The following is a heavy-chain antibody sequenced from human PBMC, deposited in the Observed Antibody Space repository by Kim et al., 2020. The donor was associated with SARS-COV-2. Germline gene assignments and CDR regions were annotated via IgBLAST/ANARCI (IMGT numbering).Heavy chain of an antibody. D-gene: IGHD6-19*01. J-gene: IGHJ6*01. CDR3: AKGVSVAPHYYYHYGMDV. Sequence: GGSLRLSCAASEFTFSTSWMTWVHQAPGKGLEWVASIKQDAYESYYADSVKGRFTISRDKAKNLVYLQMNSLRPEDTALYYCAKGVSVAPHYYYHYGMDVWGRGNTVTLST. CDR1: EFTFSTSW. V-gene: IGHV3-7*03. CDR2: IKQDAYES.